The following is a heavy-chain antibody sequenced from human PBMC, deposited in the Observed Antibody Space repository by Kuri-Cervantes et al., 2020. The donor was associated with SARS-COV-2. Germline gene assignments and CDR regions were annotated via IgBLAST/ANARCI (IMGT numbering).Heavy chain of an antibody. CDR1: GGTFSSYA. CDR2: IIPIFGTA. CDR3: AREDSGAVNFWSGSRAFDI. Sequence: SVKVSCKASGGTFSSYAISWVRQAPGQGLEWMGGIIPIFGTANYAQKFQGRVTITADESTSTAYMELSSLRSEDTAVYYCAREDSGAVNFWSGSRAFDIWGQGTMVTVSS. J-gene: IGHJ3*02. V-gene: IGHV1-69*13. D-gene: IGHD3-3*01.